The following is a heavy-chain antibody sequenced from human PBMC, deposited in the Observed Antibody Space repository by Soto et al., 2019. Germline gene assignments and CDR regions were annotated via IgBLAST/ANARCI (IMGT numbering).Heavy chain of an antibody. V-gene: IGHV3-23*01. J-gene: IGHJ4*02. CDR2: VSIGGST. D-gene: IGHD2-15*01. CDR1: GFTFSSYA. CDR3: AKRRGAGGHFDY. Sequence: RPSGASSGFTFSSYAMVWVRQGPGKGLEWVAVVSIGGSTHYADSVRGRFTISRDNSKNTLSLQMNSLAAEDTAVYFCAKRRGAGGHFDYWGQGAMVTVSS.